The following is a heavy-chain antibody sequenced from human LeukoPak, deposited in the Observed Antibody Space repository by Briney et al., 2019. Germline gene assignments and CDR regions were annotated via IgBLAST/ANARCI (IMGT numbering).Heavy chain of an antibody. CDR1: RFTFSSYV. D-gene: IGHD5-18*01. Sequence: GGSLRLSCAASRFTFSSYVMSWVRQAPGKGLECVSAISGSGHSTYYADSVKGRFTISRDNSKNTLYLQMNSLGAEDTAVYYCARVSGTIQIWPQPFGDGMGVWGQGTTVTVSS. CDR3: ARVSGTIQIWPQPFGDGMGV. J-gene: IGHJ6*02. V-gene: IGHV3-23*01. CDR2: ISGSGHST.